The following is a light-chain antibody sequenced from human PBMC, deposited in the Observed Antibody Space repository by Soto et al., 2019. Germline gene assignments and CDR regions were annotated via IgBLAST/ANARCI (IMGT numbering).Light chain of an antibody. J-gene: IGKJ5*01. Sequence: TQAPSRSPFTPRQRLTHSCRASQSVSSAYLAWYQQKRGQAPRLLIYGASNRATGIPDRFRGSGSGTDFTLTISRLEPEDFAVYYCQQYGSSPPSVTFGQGTRLEIK. CDR1: QSVSSAY. V-gene: IGKV3-20*01. CDR3: QQYGSSPPSVT. CDR2: GAS.